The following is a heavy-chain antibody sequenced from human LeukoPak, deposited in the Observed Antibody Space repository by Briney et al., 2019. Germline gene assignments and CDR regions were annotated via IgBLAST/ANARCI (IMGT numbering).Heavy chain of an antibody. CDR1: GLTGSHNY. CDR3: IVFGDSNH. D-gene: IGHD4-17*01. V-gene: IGHV3-53*01. CDR2: IHTSGDT. J-gene: IGHJ5*02. Sequence: GSLRLSCAASGLTGSHNYVSWVRQAPGKGLEWVSAIHTSGDTCYADSEKGRFTISRDTSKNTLYLQINSLRVEDTAVYYCIVFGDSNHWGQGTLVTVSS.